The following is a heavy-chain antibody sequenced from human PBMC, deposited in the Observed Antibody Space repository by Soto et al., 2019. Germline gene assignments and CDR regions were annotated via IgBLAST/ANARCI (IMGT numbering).Heavy chain of an antibody. CDR1: GSTFTSYG. CDR3: ASGYDAFDI. Sequence: ASVKASCNASGSTFTSYGIILVRQAPGQGLEWMGWISAYNGNTNYAQKLQGRVTMTTDTSTSTAYMELRSLRSDDTAVYYCASGYDAFDIWGQGTMVNVSS. D-gene: IGHD3-22*01. J-gene: IGHJ3*02. V-gene: IGHV1-18*01. CDR2: ISAYNGNT.